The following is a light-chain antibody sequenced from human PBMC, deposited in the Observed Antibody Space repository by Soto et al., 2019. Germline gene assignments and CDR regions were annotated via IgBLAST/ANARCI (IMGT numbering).Light chain of an antibody. CDR2: GAS. J-gene: IGKJ1*01. V-gene: IGKV3-15*01. CDR1: QDVRAG. CDR3: QQYDVWPVT. Sequence: EIVLTQSPATLSVSPGGRATLSCRASQDVRAGLAWYQQKPGQPPRLLIHGASTGATGIPARFSGSGSGTEFTLTISSLLSEDIGAYFCQQYDVWPVTFGQGT.